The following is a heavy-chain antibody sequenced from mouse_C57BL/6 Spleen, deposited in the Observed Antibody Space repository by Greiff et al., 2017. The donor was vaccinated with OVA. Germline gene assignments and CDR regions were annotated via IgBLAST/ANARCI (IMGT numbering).Heavy chain of an antibody. V-gene: IGHV1-22*01. Sequence: EVQLQQSGPELVKPGASVKMSCKASGYTFTDYNMHWVKQSHGKSLEWIGYINPNNGGTSYNQKFKGKATLTVNKSSSTAYMELRSLTSEDSAVYYCAYYYGPQGVFDYWGQGTTLTVSS. CDR2: INPNNGGT. D-gene: IGHD1-1*01. CDR1: GYTFTDYN. CDR3: AYYYGPQGVFDY. J-gene: IGHJ2*01.